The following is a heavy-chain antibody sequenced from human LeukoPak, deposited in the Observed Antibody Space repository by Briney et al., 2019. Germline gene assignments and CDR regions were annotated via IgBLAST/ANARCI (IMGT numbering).Heavy chain of an antibody. CDR3: ARDPSPYYYDSSGYYFDY. V-gene: IGHV1-2*02. CDR1: GYTFTGYY. J-gene: IGHJ4*02. D-gene: IGHD3-22*01. CDR2: INPNSGGT. Sequence: ASVTVSCKASGYTFTGYYMHWVRQAPGQGLEWMGWINPNSGGTNYGQKFQGRVTMTRDTSISTAYMELSRLRSDDTAVYYCARDPSPYYYDSSGYYFDYWGQGTLVTVSS.